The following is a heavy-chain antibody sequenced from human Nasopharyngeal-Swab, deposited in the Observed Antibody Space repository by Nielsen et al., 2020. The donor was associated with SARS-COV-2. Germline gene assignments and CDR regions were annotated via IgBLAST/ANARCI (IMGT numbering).Heavy chain of an antibody. CDR2: ISGADDST. J-gene: IGHJ2*01. D-gene: IGHD2-15*01. CDR1: GFIFKNYA. CDR3: AKDRGCSGGSCYVHWYFDL. Sequence: GESLKISCSASGFIFKNYAMNWVRQAPGRGLEWVSAISGADDSTKYADSVKGRFTISRDNSKNTLDLQMNSLRAEDTAMYYCAKDRGCSGGSCYVHWYFDLWGRGTLVTVSS. V-gene: IGHV3-23*01.